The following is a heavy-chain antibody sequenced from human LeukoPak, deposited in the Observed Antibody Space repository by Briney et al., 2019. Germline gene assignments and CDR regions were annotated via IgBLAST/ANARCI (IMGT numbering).Heavy chain of an antibody. J-gene: IGHJ4*02. D-gene: IGHD6-19*01. V-gene: IGHV7-4-1*02. CDR2: INTNSGNP. CDR1: GYTFTSYA. CDR3: AKGSSVAVAGTDY. Sequence: GSSVKVSCKASGYTFTSYAMNWVRQAPAQGLDWMGWINTNSGNPTYAQGFTGRFVFSLDTSVSTAYLQISSLKAEDTAVYYCAKGSSVAVAGTDYWGQGTLVTVSS.